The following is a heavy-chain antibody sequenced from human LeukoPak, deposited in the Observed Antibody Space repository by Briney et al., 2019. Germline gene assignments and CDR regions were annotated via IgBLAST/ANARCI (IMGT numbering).Heavy chain of an antibody. D-gene: IGHD6-19*01. Sequence: SETLSLTCTVSGGSISGYYWSWIRQPAGKGLEWIGRIYTSGSTNYNPSLKSRVTISVDKSKNQFSLKLSSVTAADTAVYYCARVYPTYSSGWFFDYWGQGTLVTVSS. CDR3: ARVYPTYSSGWFFDY. J-gene: IGHJ4*02. V-gene: IGHV4-4*07. CDR1: GGSISGYY. CDR2: IYTSGST.